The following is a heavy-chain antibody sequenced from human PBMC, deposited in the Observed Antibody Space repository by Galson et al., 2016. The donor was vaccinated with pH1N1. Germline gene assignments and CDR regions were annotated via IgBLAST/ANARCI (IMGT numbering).Heavy chain of an antibody. J-gene: IGHJ3*02. CDR3: ARRYSSGWSGGDDAFDI. CDR2: IHHTGDT. CDR1: GYSITRGYY. V-gene: IGHV4-38-2*01. Sequence: ETLSLTCGVSGYSITRGYYWGWIRQPPGKGLEWIGTIHHTGDTDYNPSLKNRLTISLDTSKNQFSLKLISVTAADTAMYYCARRYSSGWSGGDDAFDIWGQGTMVTVSS. D-gene: IGHD6-19*01.